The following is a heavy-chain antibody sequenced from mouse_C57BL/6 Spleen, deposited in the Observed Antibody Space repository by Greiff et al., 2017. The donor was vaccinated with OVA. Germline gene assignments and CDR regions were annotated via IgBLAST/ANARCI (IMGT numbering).Heavy chain of an antibody. CDR2: INPYNGGT. CDR1: GYTFTDYY. J-gene: IGHJ3*01. D-gene: IGHD2-9*01. CDR3: ARPTMVTTFFAY. V-gene: IGHV1-19*01. Sequence: VQLKESGPVLVKPGASVKMSCKASGYTFTDYYMNWVKQSHGKSLEWIGVINPYNGGTSYNQKFKGKATLTVDKSSSTAYMELNSLTSEDSAVYYCARPTMVTTFFAYWGQGTLVTVSA.